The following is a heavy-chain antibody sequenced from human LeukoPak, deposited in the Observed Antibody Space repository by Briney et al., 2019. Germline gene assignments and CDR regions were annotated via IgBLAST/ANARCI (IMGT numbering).Heavy chain of an antibody. V-gene: IGHV4-39*07. CDR2: LFYSGST. D-gene: IGHD6-13*01. J-gene: IGHJ5*02. Sequence: SETLSLTCIVSGGSISSSSYYWGWIRQPPGKGLEWIGSLFYSGSTYYNTSLKSRVTMSVDTSKNQFSLKLSSVTAADTAVYYCARDSISAAERYWFDPWGQGTLVTVSS. CDR1: GGSISSSSYY. CDR3: ARDSISAAERYWFDP.